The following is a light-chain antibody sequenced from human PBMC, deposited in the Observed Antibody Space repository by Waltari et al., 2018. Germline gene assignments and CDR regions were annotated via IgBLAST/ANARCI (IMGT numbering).Light chain of an antibody. CDR3: NSRDSSGNHVV. CDR1: SLRSYY. J-gene: IGLJ2*01. Sequence: SSELTQDPAVSVALGQTVRITCQGDSLRSYYASWYQQKPGQAPVLVIYGKNNRPSGIADRFSGSSSGNTSSVTITGAQADDEADDYCNSRDSSGNHVVFGGGTNLTVL. CDR2: GKN. V-gene: IGLV3-19*01.